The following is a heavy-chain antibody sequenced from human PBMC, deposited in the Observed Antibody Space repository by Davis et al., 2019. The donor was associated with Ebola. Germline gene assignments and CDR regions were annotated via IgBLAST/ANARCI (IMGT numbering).Heavy chain of an antibody. Sequence: GESLKTSCAASAFTFSDFYMTWLRQSPGKGLEWVAFISSGGTFTNYADSTKGRFTITRDNAKNTLYLQMNSLRAEDTAVYYCARTLAYCGGDCYCVDYWGQGTLVTVSS. D-gene: IGHD2-21*02. CDR2: ISSGGTFT. CDR1: AFTFSDFY. J-gene: IGHJ4*02. CDR3: ARTLAYCGGDCYCVDY. V-gene: IGHV3-11*06.